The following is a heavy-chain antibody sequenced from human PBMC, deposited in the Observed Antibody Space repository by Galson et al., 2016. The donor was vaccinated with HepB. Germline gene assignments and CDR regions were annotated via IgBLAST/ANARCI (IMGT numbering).Heavy chain of an antibody. V-gene: IGHV6-1*01. J-gene: IGHJ6*02. CDR2: TYYRLKWNN. CDR3: ARAVEYYTFWSRLYGMDV. CDR1: GDSVSSSRAA. D-gene: IGHD3-3*01. Sequence: CAISGDSVSSSRAAWNWIRQSPSRGLEWLGRTYYRLKWNNDYAVSVKSRIIINPDTSKNQFSLQLKSVTPEDTAVYYCARAVEYYTFWSRLYGMDVWGQGTTVTVSS.